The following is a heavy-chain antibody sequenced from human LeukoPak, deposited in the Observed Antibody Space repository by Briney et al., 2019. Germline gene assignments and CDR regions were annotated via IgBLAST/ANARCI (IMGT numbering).Heavy chain of an antibody. J-gene: IGHJ5*02. CDR1: GYTFTNYA. CDR3: AATGGWFNWVDP. D-gene: IGHD6-19*01. V-gene: IGHV1-3*01. Sequence: ASVKVSCKPSGYTFTNYAIHWVRQAPGQRLEWMGWISGTNDNTKYSQKFQGRVTITRDTSANTAYMELSSLRSEDTAVYYCAATGGWFNWVDPWGQGTLVTVSS. CDR2: ISGTNDNT.